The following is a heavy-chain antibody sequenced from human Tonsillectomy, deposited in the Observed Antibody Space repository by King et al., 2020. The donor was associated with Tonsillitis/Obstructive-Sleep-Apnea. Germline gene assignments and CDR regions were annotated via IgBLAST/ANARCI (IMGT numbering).Heavy chain of an antibody. J-gene: IGHJ4*02. D-gene: IGHD3-10*01. CDR1: GFTFSSYG. V-gene: IGHV3-30*01. Sequence: VQLVESGGGVVQPGRSLRLSCAASGFTFSSYGMHWVRQAPGKGPEWVAVISHDGSNKFYADSVKGRFTISRDNSKNTLYLQMNSLRAEDTAVYYCARTMVQGVIITFFDYWGQGTLVTVSS. CDR3: ARTMVQGVIITFFDY. CDR2: ISHDGSNK.